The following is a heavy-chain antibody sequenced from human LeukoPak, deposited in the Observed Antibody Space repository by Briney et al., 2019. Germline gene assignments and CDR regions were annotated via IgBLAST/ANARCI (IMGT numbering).Heavy chain of an antibody. CDR2: IYYSGST. V-gene: IGHV4-59*01. CDR1: GGSISSYY. J-gene: IGHJ4*02. Sequence: PSETLSLTCTVSGGSISSYYWSWIRQPPGKGLEWIGYIYYSGSTNYNPSLKSRVTISVDTSKNQFSLKLSSVTAADTAVYYCASSFREARSFFDYWGQGTLVTVSS. D-gene: IGHD5-24*01. CDR3: ASSFREARSFFDY.